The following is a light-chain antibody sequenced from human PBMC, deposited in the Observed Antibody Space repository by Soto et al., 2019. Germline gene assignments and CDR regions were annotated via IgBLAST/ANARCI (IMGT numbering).Light chain of an antibody. J-gene: IGLJ1*01. V-gene: IGLV2-14*01. CDR1: SSDVGGYNY. Sequence: QSVLTQPASVSGSPGQSITISCTGTSSDVGGYNYVSWYQQHPGKAPKLMIYEVSNRPSGVSNRFSGSKSGNTASLTISGLPPEDEADYYCSSYTSSSTLYVFGTGTKLTVL. CDR2: EVS. CDR3: SSYTSSSTLYV.